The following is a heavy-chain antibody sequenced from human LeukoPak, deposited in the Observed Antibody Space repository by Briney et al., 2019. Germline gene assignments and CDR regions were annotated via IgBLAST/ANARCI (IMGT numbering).Heavy chain of an antibody. D-gene: IGHD6-6*01. CDR3: ARGGIAARPSDS. J-gene: IGHJ4*02. V-gene: IGHV3-66*01. Sequence: GGSLRLSCAASGFTVSSDYITRVRQAPGKGLEWVSVVYSGGETYYAESVKGRFTVSRDNSKNTVYLQMNSLRAEDTAVYFCARGGIAARPSDSWGQGTLATVSS. CDR2: VYSGGET. CDR1: GFTVSSDY.